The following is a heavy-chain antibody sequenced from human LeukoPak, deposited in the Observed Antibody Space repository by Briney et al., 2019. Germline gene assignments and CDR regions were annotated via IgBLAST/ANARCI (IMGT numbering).Heavy chain of an antibody. CDR3: ARQYGSYDY. CDR1: GGSISSYY. CDR2: IYYSGST. J-gene: IGHJ4*02. Sequence: SETLSLTCTVSGGSISSYYWSWIRQPPGKGLEWIGYIYYSGSTNYNPSLKSRVTMSVDTSKNQFSLKLSSVTAADTAVYYCARQYGSYDYWGQGTLVTVSS. V-gene: IGHV4-59*12. D-gene: IGHD3-10*01.